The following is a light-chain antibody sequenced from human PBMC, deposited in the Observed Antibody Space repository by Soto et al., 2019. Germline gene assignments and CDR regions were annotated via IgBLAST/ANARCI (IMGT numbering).Light chain of an antibody. CDR1: QSVSNNY. CDR2: AAS. J-gene: IGKJ1*01. V-gene: IGKV3-20*01. CDR3: QQYGSSGT. Sequence: VLTQSPGTLSLSPGDSATLSCRASQSVSNNYLAWYQQKPGQAPRLLIYAASNRATGIQDSFSGSGSGTEFTLTISRLEPEDFAVYYCQQYGSSGTCGQGTKVDIK.